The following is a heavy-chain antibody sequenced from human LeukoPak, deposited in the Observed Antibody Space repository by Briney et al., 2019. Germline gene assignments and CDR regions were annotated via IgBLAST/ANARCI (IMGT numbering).Heavy chain of an antibody. Sequence: GGSLRLSCAASGFTFSDYYMSWIRQAPGKGLEWVSYISSSGSTIYYADSVKGRFTISRDNAKNSLYLQMNSLRAEDTAVYYCARVRGSYYYYYMDVWGKGTTVTVSS. V-gene: IGHV3-11*04. J-gene: IGHJ6*03. CDR2: ISSSGSTI. CDR3: ARVRGSYYYYYMDV. D-gene: IGHD3-10*01. CDR1: GFTFSDYY.